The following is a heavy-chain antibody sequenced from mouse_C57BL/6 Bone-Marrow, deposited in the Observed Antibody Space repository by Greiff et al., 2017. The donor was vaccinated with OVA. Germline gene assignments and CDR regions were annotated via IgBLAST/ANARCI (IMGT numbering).Heavy chain of an antibody. J-gene: IGHJ1*03. CDR3: ARGDYYGSREYFDV. CDR1: GYTFTGYW. Sequence: HLQYSNTELMKPGASVKLSCKATGYTFTGYWIEWVKQRPGHGLEWIGEILPGSGSTNYKEKFKGKATFTADTSSNTAYMQLSSLTTEDSAIYYCARGDYYGSREYFDVWGTGTTVTVSS. D-gene: IGHD1-1*01. V-gene: IGHV1-9*01. CDR2: ILPGSGST.